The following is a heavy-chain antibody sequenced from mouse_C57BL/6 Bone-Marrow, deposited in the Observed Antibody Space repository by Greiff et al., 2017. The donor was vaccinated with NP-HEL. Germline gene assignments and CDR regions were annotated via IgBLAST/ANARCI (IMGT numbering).Heavy chain of an antibody. V-gene: IGHV5-16*01. D-gene: IGHD2-3*01. Sequence: EVMLVESEGGLVQPGSSMKLSCTASGFTFSDYYMAWVRQVPEKGLEWVANINYDGSSTYYLDSLKSRFIISRDNAKNILYLQMSSLKSEDTATYYCARGGGWLPSKGAWFAYWGQGTLVTVSA. J-gene: IGHJ3*01. CDR2: INYDGSST. CDR3: ARGGGWLPSKGAWFAY. CDR1: GFTFSDYY.